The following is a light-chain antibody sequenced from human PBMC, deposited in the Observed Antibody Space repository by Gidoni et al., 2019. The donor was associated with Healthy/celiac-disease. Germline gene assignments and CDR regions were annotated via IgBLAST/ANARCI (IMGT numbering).Light chain of an antibody. CDR2: HDS. Sequence: SYVLTQPPSVSVALGQTAGITCGGNNIGSKSVHWYQQKPGQAPVLVVYHDSDRPSGIPERCSGSNSGTTATLTISRVEAGDEADYYCQVWDSSSDNWVFGGGTKLTVL. J-gene: IGLJ3*02. V-gene: IGLV3-21*02. CDR3: QVWDSSSDNWV. CDR1: NIGSKS.